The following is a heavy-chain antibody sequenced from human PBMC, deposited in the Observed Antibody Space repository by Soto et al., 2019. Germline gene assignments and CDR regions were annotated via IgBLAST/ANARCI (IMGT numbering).Heavy chain of an antibody. D-gene: IGHD2-2*01. J-gene: IGHJ6*02. CDR2: IYYAGST. CDR3: ARLVFYCSRPSCTGYYYYGLDV. CDR1: GGSISSSSYY. V-gene: IGHV4-39*01. Sequence: KPSETLSLTCTVSGGSISSSSYYWGWVRQPPGKGLEWIGSIYYAGSTYHNPSLKSRVTISVDTSKNQFSLKLSSVTAADTAMYYCARLVFYCSRPSCTGYYYYGLDVWGRGTTVTVSS.